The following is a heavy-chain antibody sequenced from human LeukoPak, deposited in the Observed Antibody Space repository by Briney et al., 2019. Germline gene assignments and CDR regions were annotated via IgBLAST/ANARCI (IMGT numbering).Heavy chain of an antibody. Sequence: GGSLRLSCAASGFTVSSNYMSWVRQAPGKGLEWVSVIYSGGSTYYADSVKGRFTISRDNSKNTLYLQMNSLRAEDTAVYYCAREMMYSGSPDDAFDIWGQGAMVTVSS. CDR1: GFTVSSNY. CDR3: AREMMYSGSPDDAFDI. CDR2: IYSGGST. D-gene: IGHD1-26*01. V-gene: IGHV3-66*01. J-gene: IGHJ3*02.